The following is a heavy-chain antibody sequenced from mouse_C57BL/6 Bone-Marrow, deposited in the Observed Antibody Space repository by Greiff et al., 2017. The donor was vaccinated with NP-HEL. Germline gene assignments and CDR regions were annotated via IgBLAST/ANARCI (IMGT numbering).Heavy chain of an antibody. D-gene: IGHD1-1*01. Sequence: QVQLQQPGAELVMPGASVKLSCKASGYTFTSYWMHWVKQRPGQGLEWIGEIDPSDSYTNYNQKFKGKSTLTVDKSSSTAYMQLSSLTSEDSAVDYCARSPDYYGSSYEVYYYAMDYWGQGTSVTVSS. V-gene: IGHV1-69*01. J-gene: IGHJ4*01. CDR3: ARSPDYYGSSYEVYYYAMDY. CDR1: GYTFTSYW. CDR2: IDPSDSYT.